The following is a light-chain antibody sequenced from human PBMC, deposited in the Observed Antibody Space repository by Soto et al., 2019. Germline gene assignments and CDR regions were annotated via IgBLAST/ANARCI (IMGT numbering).Light chain of an antibody. J-gene: IGKJ4*01. CDR3: QQSYSAPFT. CDR2: GAS. V-gene: IGKV1-39*01. Sequence: DIQMTQSPSSLSASVGDRVTITCRASHSISGYLNWYQQRPGQAPKLLIFGASSSQSGVPSRFNGSESRPHFTLTISNLKPEDFATYYCQQSYSAPFTFGGGTQVEI. CDR1: HSISGY.